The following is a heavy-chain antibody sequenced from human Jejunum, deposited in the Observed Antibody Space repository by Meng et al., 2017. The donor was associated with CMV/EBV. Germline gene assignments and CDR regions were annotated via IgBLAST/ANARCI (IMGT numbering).Heavy chain of an antibody. J-gene: IGHJ4*02. CDR1: TANY. D-gene: IGHD3-10*01. CDR3: ARGTYYYGSGRNYGPPDD. CDR2: INPNSGGT. V-gene: IGHV1-2*02. Sequence: TANYIHWVRKAHGQGLEWMGWINPNSGGTNYAQQFQARVTMTRDTSINTVYMELSSLTSDDTAVYYCARGTYYYGSGRNYGPPDDWGQGTLVTVSS.